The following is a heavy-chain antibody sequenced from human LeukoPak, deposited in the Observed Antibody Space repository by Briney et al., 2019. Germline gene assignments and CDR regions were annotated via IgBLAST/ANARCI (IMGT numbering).Heavy chain of an antibody. J-gene: IGHJ4*02. CDR2: ISYDGKNR. D-gene: IGHD6-19*01. CDR3: ATKTPFAVAPRG. CDR1: GFTFSDFG. Sequence: GGSLRLSCAASGFTFSDFGMHWVRQAPGRGLEWVAVISYDGKNRYYADSVKGRFTISRDNSRNTLYLQMNSLRAEDTAVYYCATKTPFAVAPRGWGQGTLVTVSS. V-gene: IGHV3-30*03.